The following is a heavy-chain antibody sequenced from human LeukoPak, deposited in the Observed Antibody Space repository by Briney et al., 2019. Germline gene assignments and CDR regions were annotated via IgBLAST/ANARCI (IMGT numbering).Heavy chain of an antibody. CDR1: GGTFSSYA. CDR2: IIPIFGTA. V-gene: IGHV1-69*13. D-gene: IGHD6-13*01. Sequence: GASVKVSCKASGGTFSSYAISWVRQAPGQGLEWMGGIIPIFGTANYAQKFQGRVTITADESTSTAYMELSSLRSEDTAVSYCASASSSYDWFDPWGQGTLVTVSS. CDR3: ASASSSYDWFDP. J-gene: IGHJ5*02.